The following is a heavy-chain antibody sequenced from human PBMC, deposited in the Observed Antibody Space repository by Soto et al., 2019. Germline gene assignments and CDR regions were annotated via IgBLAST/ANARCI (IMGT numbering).Heavy chain of an antibody. CDR3: ARVSRGYYDS. CDR1: GDSFNNYF. CDR2: INHSGSA. J-gene: IGHJ4*02. Sequence: SETLSLTCAVYGDSFNNYFWTWIRQSPGKGLEWIGEINHSGSANYNPSLGSRVTISVDKSKKQFSLKLTSVTAAATAVYYCARVSRGYYDSWGQGTLVTVSS. V-gene: IGHV4-34*01.